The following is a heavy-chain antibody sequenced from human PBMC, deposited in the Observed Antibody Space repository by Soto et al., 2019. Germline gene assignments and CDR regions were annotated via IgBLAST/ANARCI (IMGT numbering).Heavy chain of an antibody. CDR2: IYYSGST. Sequence: QVQLQESGPGLVKPSQTLSLTCTVSGGSISSGGYYWSWIRQHPGKGLAWIGYIYYSGSTYYNPSLKSGVTISVDTSENELALKLCAVTAADTAGYYFARTPAVDDIGSYWYVELWGRGTLVTVSS. D-gene: IGHD3-22*01. J-gene: IGHJ2*01. V-gene: IGHV4-31*03. CDR3: ARTPAVDDIGSYWYVEL. CDR1: GGSISSGGYY.